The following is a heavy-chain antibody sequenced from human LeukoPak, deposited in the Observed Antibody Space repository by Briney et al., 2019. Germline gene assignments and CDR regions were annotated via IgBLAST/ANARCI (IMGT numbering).Heavy chain of an antibody. J-gene: IGHJ5*02. D-gene: IGHD1-26*01. CDR2: IIPILGIA. CDR3: ARQATSIVGATTNWFDP. V-gene: IGHV1-69*02. CDR1: GGTFSSYT. Sequence: SVKVSCKASGGTFSSYTISWVRQAPGQGLEWMGRIIPILGIANYAQKFQGRVTITADKTTSTAYMELSSLRSEDTAVYYCARQATSIVGATTNWFDPWGQGTLVTVSS.